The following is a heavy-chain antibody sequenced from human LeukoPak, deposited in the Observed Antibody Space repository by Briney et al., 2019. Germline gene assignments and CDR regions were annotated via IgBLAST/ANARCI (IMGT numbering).Heavy chain of an antibody. J-gene: IGHJ4*02. V-gene: IGHV3-23*01. Sequence: GGSLRLSCTASRFTFSSYAMSWVRQALGKGLEWVSGISGSGDNTYYADSVKGRFTISRDNSKNTLYLQMISLRAEDTAVYYCARVESQYYDFWSGYYGLDYWGQGTLVTVSS. CDR1: RFTFSSYA. CDR2: ISGSGDNT. D-gene: IGHD3-3*01. CDR3: ARVESQYYDFWSGYYGLDY.